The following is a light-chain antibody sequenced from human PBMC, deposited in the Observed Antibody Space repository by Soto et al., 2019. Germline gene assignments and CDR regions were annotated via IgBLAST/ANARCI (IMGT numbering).Light chain of an antibody. CDR1: QSICSW. J-gene: IGKJ1*01. CDR2: KAS. CDR3: QPRT. V-gene: IGKV1-5*03. Sequence: DIQMTQSPSTLSASIGDSATITCRASQSICSWLDWYQQKPGKAPKLLIYKASSLESGVPSRVSSSGSGTEFTLTISSLQPDDFETYYCQPRTFGQGTKVDIK.